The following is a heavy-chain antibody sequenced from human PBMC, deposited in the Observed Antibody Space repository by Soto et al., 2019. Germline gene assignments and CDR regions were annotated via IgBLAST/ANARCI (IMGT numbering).Heavy chain of an antibody. CDR3: AKDNYYGSGSPFEP. CDR1: GFTFSSYG. CDR2: ISYDGSNK. Sequence: GGSLRLSCAASGFTFSSYGMHWVRQAPGKGLEWVAVISYDGSNKYYADSVKGRFTISRDNSKNTLYLQMNSLRAEDTAVYYCAKDNYYGSGSPFEPWGQGTLVTVSS. V-gene: IGHV3-30*18. D-gene: IGHD3-10*01. J-gene: IGHJ5*02.